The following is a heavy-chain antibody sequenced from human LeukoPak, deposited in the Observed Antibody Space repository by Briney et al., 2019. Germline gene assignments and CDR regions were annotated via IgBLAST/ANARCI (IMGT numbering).Heavy chain of an antibody. D-gene: IGHD2-15*01. J-gene: IGHJ6*02. V-gene: IGHV1-69*04. CDR2: IIPILGIA. CDR3: ARAPGVTLGMDV. CDR1: GGTFSSYA. Sequence: ASVKVSCKASGGTFSSYAISWVRQAPGQGLEWMGRIIPILGIANYAQKFQGRVTITAAKSTSTAYMELSSLRSEDTAVYYCARAPGVTLGMDVWGQGTTVTVSS.